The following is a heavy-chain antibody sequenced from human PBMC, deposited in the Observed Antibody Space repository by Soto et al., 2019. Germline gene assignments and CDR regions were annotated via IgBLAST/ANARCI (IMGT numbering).Heavy chain of an antibody. CDR2: TYYRSKWYN. Sequence: SQTLSLTCAISGDSVSSNSASWNWIRQSPSRGLEWLGRTYYRSKWYNDYAVSVKSRITINPDTSKNQFSLQLNSVTPEDTAVNYCAREGKISYSGGLMAYNFDYWGQGTLVTVSS. CDR3: AREGKISYSGGLMAYNFDY. J-gene: IGHJ4*02. D-gene: IGHD6-19*01. CDR1: GDSVSSNSAS. V-gene: IGHV6-1*01.